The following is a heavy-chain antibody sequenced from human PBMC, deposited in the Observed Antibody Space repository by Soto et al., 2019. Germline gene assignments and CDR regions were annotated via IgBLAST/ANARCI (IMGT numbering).Heavy chain of an antibody. V-gene: IGHV3-30-3*01. J-gene: IGHJ4*02. Sequence: QVQLVESGGGVVQPGRSLRLSCAASGFMFSSYAMHWVRQAPGKGLEWVAVQTYDGSNKYYADSVQGRFTISRDNSKNTLYLQMNSLRAEATAVYYCARAGGLLVDYWGQGTLVTVSS. D-gene: IGHD1-26*01. CDR2: QTYDGSNK. CDR3: ARAGGLLVDY. CDR1: GFMFSSYA.